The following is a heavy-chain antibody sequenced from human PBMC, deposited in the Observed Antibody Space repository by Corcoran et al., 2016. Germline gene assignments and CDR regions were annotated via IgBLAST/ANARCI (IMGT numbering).Heavy chain of an antibody. J-gene: IGHJ4*02. CDR2: ISIYNGNT. CDR1: GYSFSSYG. V-gene: IGHV1-18*01. Sequence: QVQLVQSGAEVKKPGASVKVSCMASGYSFSSYGITWVRQAPGQGLEWMGWISIYNGNTNYAQNLQGRVTMTTDTSTSTAYMVLRSLSSDDTAIYCGARVTEYSSSWGGYFGYWGQGALVTVSS. CDR3: ARVTEYSSSWGGYFGY. D-gene: IGHD6-13*01.